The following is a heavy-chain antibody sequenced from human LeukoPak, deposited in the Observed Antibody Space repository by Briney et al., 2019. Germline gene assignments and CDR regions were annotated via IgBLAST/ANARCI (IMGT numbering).Heavy chain of an antibody. V-gene: IGHV3-23*01. Sequence: GGSLRRSCAASGFTFSSYAMSWVRQAPGKGLEWVSAIRGSGGSTYYADSVKGRFTISRDNSKNTLYLQMNSLRAEDTAVYYCAKDADIVATSPVDYWGQGTLVTVSS. J-gene: IGHJ4*02. CDR3: AKDADIVATSPVDY. CDR1: GFTFSSYA. D-gene: IGHD5-12*01. CDR2: IRGSGGST.